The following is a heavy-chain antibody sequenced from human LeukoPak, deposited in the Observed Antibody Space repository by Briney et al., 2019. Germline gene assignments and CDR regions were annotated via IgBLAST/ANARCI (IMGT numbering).Heavy chain of an antibody. D-gene: IGHD5-18*01. CDR3: ARDGGKSYEIDY. Sequence: PGGSLRLSCVVSGFPFTNNPMNWVRQAPGKGLEWVSYISNDITTTYYAESVKGRFTISRDNAKNPLYLQMNSLRVEDTAVYYCARDGGKSYEIDYWGQGALVTVSS. CDR1: GFPFTNNP. CDR2: ISNDITTT. V-gene: IGHV3-48*01. J-gene: IGHJ4*02.